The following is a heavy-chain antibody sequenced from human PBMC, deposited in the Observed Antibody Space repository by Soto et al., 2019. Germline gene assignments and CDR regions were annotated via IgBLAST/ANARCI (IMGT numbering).Heavy chain of an antibody. Sequence: GGSLRLSCAASGFTFSSYAMSWVRQAPGKGLEWVSAISGSGGSTYYADSVKGRFTISRDNSKNTLYLQMNSLRAEDTAVYYCAKDHTGKLVRYYYYYMDVWGKGTTVTVSS. J-gene: IGHJ6*03. CDR2: ISGSGGST. CDR1: GFTFSSYA. CDR3: AKDHTGKLVRYYYYYMDV. V-gene: IGHV3-23*01. D-gene: IGHD6-6*01.